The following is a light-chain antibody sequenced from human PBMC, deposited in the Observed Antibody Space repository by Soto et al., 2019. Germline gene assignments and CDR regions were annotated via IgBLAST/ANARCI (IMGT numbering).Light chain of an antibody. CDR1: QSVSSN. CDR2: GAS. V-gene: IGKV3-15*01. Sequence: EIVMTQSPATLSVSPGERATLSCRASQSVSSNLAWYQQKPGQAPRLLIYGASTRATGIPARFSGSGSGTDFTLTISSLQSEDFAVYYCQQYNNWPGTFGQGTKGDIK. J-gene: IGKJ1*01. CDR3: QQYNNWPGT.